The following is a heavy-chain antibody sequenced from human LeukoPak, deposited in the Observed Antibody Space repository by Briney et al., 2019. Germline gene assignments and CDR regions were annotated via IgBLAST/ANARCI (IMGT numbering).Heavy chain of an antibody. J-gene: IGHJ4*02. CDR3: ARVLYCSGGSCRDY. CDR1: GLTVTNAW. Sequence: GGSLRLSCSASGLTVTNAWMNWVRQAPGKGLEWVSSISSSSSYIYYADSVKGRFTISRDNAKNSLYLQMNSLRAEDTAVYYCARVLYCSGGSCRDYWGQGTLVTVSS. CDR2: ISSSSSYI. V-gene: IGHV3-21*01. D-gene: IGHD2-15*01.